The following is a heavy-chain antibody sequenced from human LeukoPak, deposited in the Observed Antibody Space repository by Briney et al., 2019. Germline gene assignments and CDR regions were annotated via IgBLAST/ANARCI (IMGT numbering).Heavy chain of an antibody. Sequence: SETLSLTCTVSGGSISNYYWSWIRQPPGKGLEWIGEINHSGSTNYNPSLKSRVTISVDTSKNQFSLKLSSVTAADTAVYYCAWGCTGGSCYGPFDYWGQGTLVTVSS. CDR2: INHSGST. V-gene: IGHV4-34*01. D-gene: IGHD2-15*01. CDR1: GGSISNYY. CDR3: AWGCTGGSCYGPFDY. J-gene: IGHJ4*02.